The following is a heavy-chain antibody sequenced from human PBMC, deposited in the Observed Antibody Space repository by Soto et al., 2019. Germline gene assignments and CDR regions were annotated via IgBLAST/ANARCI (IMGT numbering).Heavy chain of an antibody. CDR3: AKDPTIAYAPRGDFDY. V-gene: IGHV3-30*18. CDR2: ISYDGSNK. CDR1: GFTFSSYG. J-gene: IGHJ4*02. Sequence: GGSLRLSCAASGFTFSSYGMHWVRQAPGKGLEWVAVISYDGSNKYYADSVKGRFTISRDNSKNTLYLQMNSLRAEDTAVYYCAKDPTIAYAPRGDFDYWGQGTLVTVSS. D-gene: IGHD6-13*01.